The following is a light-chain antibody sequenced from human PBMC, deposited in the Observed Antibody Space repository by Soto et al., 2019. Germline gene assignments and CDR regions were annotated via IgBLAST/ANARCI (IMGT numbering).Light chain of an antibody. CDR2: AAS. V-gene: IGKV3-20*01. J-gene: IGKJ2*01. CDR1: QSVSSSF. CDR3: QQYGSSQYT. Sequence: EIVLTQSPGTLSLSPGERATLSCRASQSVSSSFLAWYQQKPGQSPRLLIYAASRRATGIPDRFSGSGSGTDFTLTISGLEPEDFAVYYCQQYGSSQYTFGQGTKVEIK.